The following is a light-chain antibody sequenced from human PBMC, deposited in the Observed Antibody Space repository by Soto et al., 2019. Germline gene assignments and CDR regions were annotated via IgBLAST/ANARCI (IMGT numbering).Light chain of an antibody. J-gene: IGKJ1*01. V-gene: IGKV1-39*01. Sequence: DIQMTQSPSSLSASVGDRVTITCRASESIRTNLNWYQQKPGKAPKLLIYAASTLQSGVPSRFSGGGSGTEFTLTIGSLQPEDFTTYYCHQTYSTPRGAFGQGTKVEFK. CDR2: AAS. CDR3: HQTYSTPRGA. CDR1: ESIRTN.